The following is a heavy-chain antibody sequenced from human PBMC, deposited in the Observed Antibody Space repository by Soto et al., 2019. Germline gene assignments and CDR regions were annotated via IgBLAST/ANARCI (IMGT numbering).Heavy chain of an antibody. CDR3: ARGGTKTLRDWFDP. J-gene: IGHJ5*02. V-gene: IGHV4-4*07. CDR1: GASISGFY. Sequence: SETLSLTCTVSGASISGFYWSWIRKSAGKGLEWIGRIYATGTTDYNPSLKSRVMMSVDTSKKQFLLKLRSVTAADTAVYYCARGGTKTLRDWFDPWGQGISVTVSS. CDR2: IYATGTT. D-gene: IGHD1-1*01.